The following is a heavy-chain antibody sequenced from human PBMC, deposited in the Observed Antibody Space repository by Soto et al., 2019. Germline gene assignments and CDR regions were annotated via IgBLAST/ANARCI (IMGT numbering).Heavy chain of an antibody. D-gene: IGHD6-13*01. CDR2: MSGSGGTT. CDR1: GFISSNYA. J-gene: IGHJ4*02. Sequence: LRLSCAASGFISSNYAMSWVRQAPGNVLEWVSSMSGSGGTTYYADSVKGRFTISRDNSKNTLYLQMDSLRAEDTAVYFCAKYASGSCFRFHHWGQGTLVTVSS. CDR3: AKYASGSCFRFHH. V-gene: IGHV3-23*01.